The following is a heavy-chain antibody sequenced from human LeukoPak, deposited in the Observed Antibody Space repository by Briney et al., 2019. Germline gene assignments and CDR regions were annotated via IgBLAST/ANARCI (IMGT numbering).Heavy chain of an antibody. CDR2: IKQDGSEK. V-gene: IGHV3-7*01. CDR1: GFTFSSYW. D-gene: IGHD6-13*01. CDR3: AKTGTPSSWREYFQH. J-gene: IGHJ1*01. Sequence: GGSLRLSCAASGFTFSSYWMSWVRQAPGKGLEWVANIKQDGSEKYYVDSVKGRFTISRDNSKNTLYLRMNSLRAEDTAVYYCAKTGTPSSWREYFQHWGQGTLVTVSS.